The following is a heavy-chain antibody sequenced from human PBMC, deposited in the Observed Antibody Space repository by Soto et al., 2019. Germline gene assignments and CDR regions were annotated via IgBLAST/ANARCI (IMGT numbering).Heavy chain of an antibody. CDR2: ISTYNGNT. J-gene: IGHJ6*03. Sequence: ASVKVSCKASGYTFTNYGFTWVRQAPGQGLEWLGWISTYNGNTKYAQKVQGRLTMTTDTSTSTANMELTSLRSDDTALYYCARTTVTASYYYMDVWGTGSTVTV. CDR1: GYTFTNYG. D-gene: IGHD4-17*01. V-gene: IGHV1-18*01. CDR3: ARTTVTASYYYMDV.